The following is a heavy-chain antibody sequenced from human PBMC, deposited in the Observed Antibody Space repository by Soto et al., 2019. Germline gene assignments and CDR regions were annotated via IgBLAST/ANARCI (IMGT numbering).Heavy chain of an antibody. CDR1: GYTFTSYG. J-gene: IGHJ4*02. D-gene: IGHD5-18*01. CDR3: ARNRGYSYGTPPYFDY. Sequence: AAVKVSCKASGYTFTSYGISWVRQAPGQGLEWMGGISPINGTANYAQKFQGRVTMTADKSTSTAYMELSSLRSEDTAVYYCARNRGYSYGTPPYFDYWGQGTLVTVSS. V-gene: IGHV1-18*01. CDR2: ISPINGTA.